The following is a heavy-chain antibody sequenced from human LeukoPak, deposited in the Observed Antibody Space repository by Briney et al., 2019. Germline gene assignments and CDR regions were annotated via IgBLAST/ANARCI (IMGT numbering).Heavy chain of an antibody. CDR1: GGSISSSDYY. V-gene: IGHV4-39*07. CDR2: IHYSGTT. J-gene: IGHJ1*01. D-gene: IGHD3-3*01. CDR3: ATGIRSIGGREYFHH. Sequence: SETLSLTCTVSGGSISSSDYYWGWIRQPPGKGLEWIGSIHYSGTTYYNPSLKSRVTISVGTSNNQFSLKLTSVTAADTALYYCATGIRSIGGREYFHHWGQGTLVTVSS.